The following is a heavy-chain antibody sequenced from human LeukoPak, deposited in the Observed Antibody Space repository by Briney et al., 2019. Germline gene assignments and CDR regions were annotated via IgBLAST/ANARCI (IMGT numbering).Heavy chain of an antibody. CDR1: GYTFTSYG. D-gene: IGHD5-12*01. J-gene: IGHJ6*03. CDR2: FIPVFGSA. V-gene: IGHV1-69*13. Sequence: GASVKVSCKASGYTFTSYGISWVRQAPGQGLEWMGGFIPVFGSANYAQKFQGRVTITADESTSTVYLQLSSLRYEDTAVYYCARAKTYSGYNSHYYYYMDVWGKRTTVTVSS. CDR3: ARAKTYSGYNSHYYYYMDV.